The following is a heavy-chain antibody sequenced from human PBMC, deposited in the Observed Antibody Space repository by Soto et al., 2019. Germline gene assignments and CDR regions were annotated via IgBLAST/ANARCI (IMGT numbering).Heavy chain of an antibody. CDR2: ISGSGGST. Sequence: PGGSLRLSCAASGFTFSSYAMSWVRQAPGKGLEWVSAISGSGGSTYYADSVKGRFTISRDNSRNTLYLQMNSLTAEDTAVYYCAKDGYSFDTSGYPGPLGLDPRGQGTLVTVSS. D-gene: IGHD3-22*01. J-gene: IGHJ5*02. CDR1: GFTFSSYA. V-gene: IGHV3-23*01. CDR3: AKDGYSFDTSGYPGPLGLDP.